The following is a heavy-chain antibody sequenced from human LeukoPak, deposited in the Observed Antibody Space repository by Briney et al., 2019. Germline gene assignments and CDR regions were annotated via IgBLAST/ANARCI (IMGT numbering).Heavy chain of an antibody. D-gene: IGHD4-17*01. CDR3: AKDFYGDTGRDWFDP. V-gene: IGHV3-74*01. CDR1: GFTFSSYW. CDR2: INSDGSST. Sequence: PGGSLRLSCAASGFTFSSYWMHWVRQAPGKGLVWVSRINSDGSSTSYAVSVKGRFTISRDNAKNTLYLQMNSLRAEDTAVYYCAKDFYGDTGRDWFDPWGQGTLVTVSS. J-gene: IGHJ5*02.